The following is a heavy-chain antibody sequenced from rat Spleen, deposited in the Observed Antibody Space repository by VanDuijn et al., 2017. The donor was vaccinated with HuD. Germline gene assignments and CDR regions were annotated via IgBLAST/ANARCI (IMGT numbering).Heavy chain of an antibody. CDR3: TTGWYDGTYYY. Sequence: EVQLVESGGGLVQPGRSLKLSCAASGFTFSDSYMAWVRQAPTKGLEWVASISYDGGNNYYRNSVKGRFTISRDNAKSSLSLQMDSLRSEDTATYYCTTGWYDGTYYYWGQGVMVTVSS. CDR2: ISYDGGNN. CDR1: GFTFSDSY. D-gene: IGHD1-12*02. V-gene: IGHV5-20*01. J-gene: IGHJ2*01.